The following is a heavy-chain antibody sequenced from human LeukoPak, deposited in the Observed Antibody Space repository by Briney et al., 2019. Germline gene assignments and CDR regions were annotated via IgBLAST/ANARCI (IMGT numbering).Heavy chain of an antibody. CDR3: AKDASWRAGTFLFDY. J-gene: IGHJ4*02. Sequence: GRSLRLSCAASGFTFSSYGMHWVRQAPGKGLEWVAVIWYDGSNKYYADSVKGRLTISRDNSKNTLYLQMNSLRAEDTAVYYCAKDASWRAGTFLFDYWGQGTLVTVSS. V-gene: IGHV3-33*06. D-gene: IGHD1-1*01. CDR1: GFTFSSYG. CDR2: IWYDGSNK.